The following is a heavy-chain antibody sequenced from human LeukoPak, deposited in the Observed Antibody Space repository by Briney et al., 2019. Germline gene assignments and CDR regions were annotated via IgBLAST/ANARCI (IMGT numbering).Heavy chain of an antibody. CDR3: ARDRAAAGDFDY. CDR2: ISSGGTT. J-gene: IGHJ4*02. D-gene: IGHD6-13*01. Sequence: GGSLRLSCAASGFTFSSYAMSWVRQAPGKGLEWVSAISSGGTTYYADSVKGRFTISRDNSKNTLYLQMNSLRAEDTAVYYCARDRAAAGDFDYWGQGTLVTVSS. V-gene: IGHV3-23*01. CDR1: GFTFSSYA.